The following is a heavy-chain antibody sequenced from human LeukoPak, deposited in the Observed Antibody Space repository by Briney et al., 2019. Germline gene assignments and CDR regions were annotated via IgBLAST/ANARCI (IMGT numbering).Heavy chain of an antibody. D-gene: IGHD6-19*01. Sequence: SVKVSCKASGGTFSSYVISWVRQAPGQGLEWMGRIIPILGIANYAQKFQGRVTITADKSTSTAYMELSSLRSEDTAVYYCASGSLGFYSSGDRYYYYGMDVWGQGATVTVSS. CDR1: GGTFSSYV. V-gene: IGHV1-69*04. J-gene: IGHJ6*02. CDR2: IIPILGIA. CDR3: ASGSLGFYSSGDRYYYYGMDV.